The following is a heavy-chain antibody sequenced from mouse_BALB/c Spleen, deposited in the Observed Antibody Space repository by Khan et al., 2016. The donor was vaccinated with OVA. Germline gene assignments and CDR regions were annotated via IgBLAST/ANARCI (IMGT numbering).Heavy chain of an antibody. V-gene: IGHV1-20*02. D-gene: IGHD1-1*01. CDR3: ARIYGSDFDY. CDR1: GYSFTGYF. CDR2: INPHIGET. J-gene: IGHJ2*01. Sequence: EVQLQQSGPELVKPGASVKISCKASGYSFTGYFMNWVMQSHGKSLEWIGRINPHIGETFYNQKFKGKATLTVDESSSTAHLELRCLASEDSAVYYCARIYGSDFDYWGQGTTLTVSS.